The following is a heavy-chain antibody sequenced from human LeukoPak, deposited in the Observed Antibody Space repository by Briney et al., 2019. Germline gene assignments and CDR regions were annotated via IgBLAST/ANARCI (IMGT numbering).Heavy chain of an antibody. CDR1: GGTFSSYA. D-gene: IGHD6-6*01. V-gene: IGHV1-69*05. CDR2: IIPIFGTA. Sequence: SVKVSCKASGGTFSSYAISRVRQAPGQGLEWMGRIIPIFGTANYAQKFQGRVTITTDESTSTAYMELSSLRSEDTAVYYCARGSRYYFDYWGQGTLVTVFS. CDR3: ARGSRYYFDY. J-gene: IGHJ4*02.